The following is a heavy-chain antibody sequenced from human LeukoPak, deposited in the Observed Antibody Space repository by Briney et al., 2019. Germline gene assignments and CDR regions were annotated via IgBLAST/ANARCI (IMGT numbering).Heavy chain of an antibody. CDR3: VKEYHSRGFGAYFDY. CDR1: GFTFSNAW. D-gene: IGHD3-3*01. Sequence: GGSLRLSCAAPGFTFSNAWMGWVRQAPGKGLEWVAVISSDGSIKVYADSVKGRFTLSRDNSINTVDLQMNSLRAEDTAVYYCVKEYHSRGFGAYFDYWGQGTLVTVSS. V-gene: IGHV3-30*18. CDR2: ISSDGSIK. J-gene: IGHJ4*02.